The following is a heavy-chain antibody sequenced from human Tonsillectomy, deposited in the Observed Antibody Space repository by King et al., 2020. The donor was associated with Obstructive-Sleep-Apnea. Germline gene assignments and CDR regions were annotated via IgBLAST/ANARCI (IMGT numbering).Heavy chain of an antibody. CDR2: ISWNSGSI. CDR3: AKDIVVVPAAMFGAFDI. D-gene: IGHD2-2*01. J-gene: IGHJ3*02. V-gene: IGHV3-9*01. Sequence: VQLVESGGGLVQPGRSLRLSCAASGFTFDDYAMHWVRQAPGKGLEWVSGISWNSGSIGYSDSGKGRFTISRDNAKNSLYLQMNSLRAEDTALYYCAKDIVVVPAAMFGAFDIWGQGTMVTVSS. CDR1: GFTFDDYA.